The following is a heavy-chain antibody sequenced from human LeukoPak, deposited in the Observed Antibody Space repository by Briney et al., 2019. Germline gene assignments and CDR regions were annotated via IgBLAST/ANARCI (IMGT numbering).Heavy chain of an antibody. J-gene: IGHJ6*03. CDR1: GYTFTSYG. D-gene: IGHD2-2*01. V-gene: IGHV1-18*01. Sequence: GASVKVSCKASGYTFTSYGISWVRQAPGQGPEWMGWISAYNGNTNYAQKLQGRVTMTTDTSTSTAYMELRSLRSDDTAVYYCARMGRDIVVVPAARTPPDYYYMDVWGKGTTVTVSS. CDR2: ISAYNGNT. CDR3: ARMGRDIVVVPAARTPPDYYYMDV.